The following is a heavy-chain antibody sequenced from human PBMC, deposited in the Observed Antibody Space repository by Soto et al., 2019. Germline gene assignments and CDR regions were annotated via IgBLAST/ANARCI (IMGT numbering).Heavy chain of an antibody. CDR3: ARRWGRTFDY. V-gene: IGHV4-61*01. CDR2: IYYNGNS. D-gene: IGHD7-27*01. CDR1: GVSVSSSSYY. J-gene: IGHJ4*02. Sequence: PSETLSLTCTVSGVSVSSSSYYWSWIRQPPGKGLEWIGYIYYNGNSNYNLSLKSRVTISVDTSKNQFSLKLSSVTAADTAVYYYARRWGRTFDYWGQGTLVTVSS.